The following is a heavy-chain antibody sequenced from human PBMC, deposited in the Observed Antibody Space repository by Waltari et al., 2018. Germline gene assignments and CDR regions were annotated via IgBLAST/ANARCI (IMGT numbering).Heavy chain of an antibody. CDR3: ARSIVVVPAAIRGDAFDI. Sequence: QLQLQESGPGLVKPSETLSLTCTVSGGSISSSSYYWGWIRQPPGKGLEWIGSIYYSGSTYYNPSLKSRVTISVDTSKNQFSLKLSSVNAADTAVYYCARSIVVVPAAIRGDAFDIWGQGTMVTVSS. V-gene: IGHV4-39*07. D-gene: IGHD2-2*02. CDR1: GGSISSSSYY. J-gene: IGHJ3*02. CDR2: IYYSGST.